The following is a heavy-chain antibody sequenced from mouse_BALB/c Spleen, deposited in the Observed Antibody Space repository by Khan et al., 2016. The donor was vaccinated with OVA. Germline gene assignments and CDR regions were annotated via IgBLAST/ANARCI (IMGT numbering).Heavy chain of an antibody. CDR2: IWSDGSP. CDR1: GFSLTNSG. Sequence: QVQLKESGPGLAAPSQSLSITCTISGFSLTNSGVHWVRPPPGKGLEWLAVIWSDGSPTYNSALKSRLTITKDNSQSQVFLKMNSLQTDDTAIYFCARQPYYHYNIMDYWGQGTSVTVSS. V-gene: IGHV2-6-1*01. J-gene: IGHJ4*01. D-gene: IGHD2-10*01. CDR3: ARQPYYHYNIMDY.